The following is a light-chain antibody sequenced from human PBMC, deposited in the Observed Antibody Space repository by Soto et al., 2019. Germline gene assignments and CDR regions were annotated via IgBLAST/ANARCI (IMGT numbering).Light chain of an antibody. V-gene: IGLV2-14*01. CDR3: SSYTSSSTRV. Sequence: QSALTQPASVSGSPGQSMTISCTGTSSDVGGYNYVSWYQQHPDKAPKLMIYDVSNRPSGVSNRFSGSKSGNTASLTISGLQAEDEADYYCSSYTSSSTRVFGTGTKLTVL. CDR1: SSDVGGYNY. J-gene: IGLJ1*01. CDR2: DVS.